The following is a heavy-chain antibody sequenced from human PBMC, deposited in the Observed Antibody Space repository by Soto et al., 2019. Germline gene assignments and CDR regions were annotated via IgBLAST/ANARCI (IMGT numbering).Heavy chain of an antibody. CDR2: INHSGST. CDR3: ARVRIFSAYDSSGYPRYYYYGMDV. D-gene: IGHD3-22*01. CDR1: GGSFSGYY. V-gene: IGHV4-34*01. Sequence: SETLSLTCAVYGGSFSGYYWSWIRQPPGKGLEWIGEINHSGSTNSNPSLKSRVTISVDTSKNQFSLKLSSVTAADTAVYYCARVRIFSAYDSSGYPRYYYYGMDVWGQGTTVTVSS. J-gene: IGHJ6*02.